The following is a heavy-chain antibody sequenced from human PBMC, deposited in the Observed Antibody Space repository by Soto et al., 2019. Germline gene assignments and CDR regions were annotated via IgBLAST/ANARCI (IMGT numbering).Heavy chain of an antibody. CDR1: GYSFTSYW. CDR3: ARTSAGGKYYHRMDV. CDR2: IYPGDSDT. D-gene: IGHD6-13*01. J-gene: IGHJ6*02. Sequence: SLKISCKGSGYSFTSYWIGWVRQMPGKGLEWMGIIYPGDSDTRYSPSFPGQVTISADKSISTAYLQWSSLKASDTAMYYCARTSAGGKYYHRMDVWGQGTTVTVSS. V-gene: IGHV5-51*01.